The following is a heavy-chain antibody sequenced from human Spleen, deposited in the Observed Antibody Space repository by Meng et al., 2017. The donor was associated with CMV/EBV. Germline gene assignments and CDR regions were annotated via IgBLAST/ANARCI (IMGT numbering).Heavy chain of an antibody. CDR3: ARFVSAAISYFDY. CDR2: INHSGST. D-gene: IGHD2-2*01. CDR1: GGSFSGYY. Sequence: SETLSLTCAVYGGSFSGYYRSWIRQPPGKGLEWIGEINHSGSTNYNPSLKSRVTISVDTSKNQFSLKLSSVTAADTALYYCARFVSAAISYFDYWGQGTLVTVSS. V-gene: IGHV4-34*01. J-gene: IGHJ4*02.